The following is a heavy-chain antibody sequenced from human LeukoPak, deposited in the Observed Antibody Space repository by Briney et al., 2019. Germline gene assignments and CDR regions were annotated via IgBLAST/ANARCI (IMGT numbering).Heavy chain of an antibody. D-gene: IGHD4-23*01. CDR3: ARDRLGARFQSYGGNPYYFDY. CDR2: TYYRSKWYN. V-gene: IGHV6-1*01. CDR1: GDSVSSNSAA. Sequence: ASQTLSLTCAISGDSVSSNSAAWNWIRQSPSRGLEWLGRTYYRSKWYNDYAVSVKSRITINPDTSKNQFSLQLNSVTPEDTAVYYCARDRLGARFQSYGGNPYYFDYWGQGTRVTVSS. J-gene: IGHJ4*02.